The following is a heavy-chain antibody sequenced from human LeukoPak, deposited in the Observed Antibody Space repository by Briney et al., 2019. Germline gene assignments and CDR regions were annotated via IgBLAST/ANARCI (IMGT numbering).Heavy chain of an antibody. CDR3: ASDRGYSSSFLDY. CDR2: IYYSGST. Sequence: SETLSLTCTVSGGSISSYYWSWIRQPPGKGLEWIGYIYYSGSTNYNPSLKSRVTISVDTSKNQFSLKLSSVTAADTAVYYCASDRGYSSSFLDYWGQGTLVTVSS. J-gene: IGHJ4*02. D-gene: IGHD6-13*01. CDR1: GGSISSYY. V-gene: IGHV4-59*01.